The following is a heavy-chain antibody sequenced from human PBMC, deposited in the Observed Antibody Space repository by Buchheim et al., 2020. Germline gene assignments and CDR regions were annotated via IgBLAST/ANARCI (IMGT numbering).Heavy chain of an antibody. CDR3: ARIIWQGSVEGRPRYWYFDL. CDR2: ISGSDNIM. CDR1: GFSFQYYY. D-gene: IGHD3-10*01. Sequence: QVQLVESGGGLVKPGGSLRLSCVASGFSFQYYYMTWIRQAPGKGLEWVSHISGSDNIMNYEASVKGRFTVSRDNAKNSLYLQMNSLRAEDTALYYCARIIWQGSVEGRPRYWYFDLWGRGTL. J-gene: IGHJ2*01. V-gene: IGHV3-11*01.